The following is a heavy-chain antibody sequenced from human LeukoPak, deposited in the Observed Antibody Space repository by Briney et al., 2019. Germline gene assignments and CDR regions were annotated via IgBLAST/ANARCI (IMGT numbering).Heavy chain of an antibody. J-gene: IGHJ4*02. Sequence: ASVKVSCKAPGGTFSSYAISWVRQAPGQGLEWMGGIIPIFGTANYAQKFQGRVTITADESTSTAYMELSSLRSEDTAVYYCARKEGGNSNPFDYWGQGTLVTVSS. V-gene: IGHV1-69*01. D-gene: IGHD4-23*01. CDR2: IIPIFGTA. CDR1: GGTFSSYA. CDR3: ARKEGGNSNPFDY.